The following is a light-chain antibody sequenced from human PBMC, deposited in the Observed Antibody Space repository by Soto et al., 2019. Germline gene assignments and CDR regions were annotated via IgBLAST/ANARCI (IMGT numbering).Light chain of an antibody. Sequence: QLVLTQSPSASASLGASVKLTCTLSSGHSSYTITWHQQRPDKGPRFLMNLDSDGSHYKGDGIPDRFSGSSSGTERYLTISSLRSEDEADYYCQTWATGPDWVFGGGTKLTVL. CDR2: LDSDGSH. J-gene: IGLJ3*02. CDR1: SGHSSYT. V-gene: IGLV4-69*01. CDR3: QTWATGPDWV.